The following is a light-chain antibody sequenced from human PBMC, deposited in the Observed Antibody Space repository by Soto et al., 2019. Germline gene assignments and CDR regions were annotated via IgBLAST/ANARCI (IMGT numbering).Light chain of an antibody. CDR1: SSDVGGYNY. Sequence: QSVLTQPASVSGSPGQSITISCSGTSSDVGGYNYVSWYQQHPGKAPQVMIYDVSNRPSGVSNRFSGSKSGNTASLTISGLQAEDEAAYYCYSYTTSSTYVFGTGTKVT. J-gene: IGLJ1*01. V-gene: IGLV2-14*01. CDR3: YSYTTSSTYV. CDR2: DVS.